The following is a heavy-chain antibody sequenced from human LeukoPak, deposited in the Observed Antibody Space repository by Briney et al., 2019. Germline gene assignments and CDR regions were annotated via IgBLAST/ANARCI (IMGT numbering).Heavy chain of an antibody. Sequence: GGSLRLSCTPSGFTFSSHAMNWVRQAPGKGLEWVSSISSSSSYIYYADSVKGRFTISRDNAKNSLYLQMNSLRAEDTAVYYCARDRINWKHTFDYWGQGTLVTVSS. J-gene: IGHJ4*02. CDR2: ISSSSSYI. D-gene: IGHD1-20*01. CDR3: ARDRINWKHTFDY. CDR1: GFTFSSHA. V-gene: IGHV3-21*01.